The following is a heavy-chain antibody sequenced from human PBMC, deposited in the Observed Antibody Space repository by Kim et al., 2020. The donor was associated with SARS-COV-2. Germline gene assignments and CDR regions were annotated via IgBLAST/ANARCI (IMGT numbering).Heavy chain of an antibody. CDR2: GST. D-gene: IGHD3-9*01. J-gene: IGHJ5*02. Sequence: GSTNYNPSLKSRVTISVDPSKNQFSLKLSSVTAADTAMYYCANGTGPFDPWGQGTLVTVSS. CDR3: ANGTGPFDP. V-gene: IGHV4-59*03.